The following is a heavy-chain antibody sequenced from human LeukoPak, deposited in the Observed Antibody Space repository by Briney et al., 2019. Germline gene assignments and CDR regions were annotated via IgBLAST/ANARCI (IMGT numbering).Heavy chain of an antibody. CDR3: AILQSGAFDI. V-gene: IGHV4-34*01. J-gene: IGHJ3*02. Sequence: SETLSLTCAVYGGSFSGYYWSWIRQPPGKGLEWIGEINHSGSTNYNPSLKSRVTISVDTSKNQFSLKLSSVTAADTAVYYCAILQSGAFDIWGQGTMVTVSS. D-gene: IGHD4-11*01. CDR1: GGSFSGYY. CDR2: INHSGST.